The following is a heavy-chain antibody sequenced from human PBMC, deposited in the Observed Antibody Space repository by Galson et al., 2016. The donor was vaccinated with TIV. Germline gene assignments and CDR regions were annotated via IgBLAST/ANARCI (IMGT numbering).Heavy chain of an antibody. CDR2: IYWADDK. CDR1: GSSLSTSGVA. CDR3: AHRRSVASAVLDAFDI. D-gene: IGHD2-2*01. J-gene: IGHJ3*02. V-gene: IGHV2-5*02. Sequence: PALVKPTQTLTLTCTFSGSSLSTSGVAVGWIRQPPGKALEWLALIYWADDKRYRPSLKSRLTITKDTPKNQVLLTVTNLDPEDTATYYCAHRRSVASAVLDAFDIWGPGTVVTVSS.